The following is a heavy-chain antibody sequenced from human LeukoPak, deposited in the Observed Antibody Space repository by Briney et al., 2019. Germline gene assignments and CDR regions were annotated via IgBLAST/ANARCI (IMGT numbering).Heavy chain of an antibody. CDR3: ARPVAGTVDAFDI. V-gene: IGHV4-59*08. J-gene: IGHJ3*02. CDR2: IYYSGST. D-gene: IGHD6-19*01. Sequence: SETLSLTCTVSGGSISTYYWSWIRQPPGKGREWIGYIYYSGSTNYNPSLKSRVTISVDTSKNQFSLKLSSVTAADTAVFYCARPVAGTVDAFDIWGQGTMVTVSS. CDR1: GGSISTYY.